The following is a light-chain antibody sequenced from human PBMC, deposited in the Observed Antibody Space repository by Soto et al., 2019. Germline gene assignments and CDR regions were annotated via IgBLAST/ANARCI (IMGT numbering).Light chain of an antibody. Sequence: QYVLTQPASVSGSPGQSSTISCTGTSSDIGGYNYVSWYQQHPGKAPKLMIYDVSNRPSGVSNRFSGSKSGNTASLTISGLQAEDEADYYCSSQAVSSTLVFGGGTKLTVL. J-gene: IGLJ2*01. V-gene: IGLV2-14*01. CDR3: SSQAVSSTLV. CDR1: SSDIGGYNY. CDR2: DVS.